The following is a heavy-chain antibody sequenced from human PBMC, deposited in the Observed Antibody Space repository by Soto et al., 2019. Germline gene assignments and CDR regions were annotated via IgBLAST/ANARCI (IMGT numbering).Heavy chain of an antibody. Sequence: SETLSLTCAVSGYSISSGYYWGRIRQPPGKGLEWIGSIYHSGSTYYNPSLKSRVTISVDTSKNQFSLKLSSVTAADTAVYYCAREHPDYDFWSGYRNWFDPWGQGTLVTVSS. V-gene: IGHV4-38-2*02. CDR1: GYSISSGYY. J-gene: IGHJ5*02. CDR3: AREHPDYDFWSGYRNWFDP. CDR2: IYHSGST. D-gene: IGHD3-3*01.